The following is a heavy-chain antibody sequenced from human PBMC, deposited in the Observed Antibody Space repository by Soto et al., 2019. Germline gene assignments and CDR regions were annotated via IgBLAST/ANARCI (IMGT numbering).Heavy chain of an antibody. V-gene: IGHV5-51*01. CDR2: IYPGDSDT. Sequence: PGESLKISCKGSGYSFTSYWIGWVRQMPGKGLEWMGIIYPGDSDTRYSPSFQGQVTISADKSISTAYLQWSSLKASDTAMYFFSILSGSHSSGWYLVRYYFDYWGQGTLVTVSS. CDR1: GYSFTSYW. D-gene: IGHD6-19*01. CDR3: SILSGSHSSGWYLVRYYFDY. J-gene: IGHJ4*02.